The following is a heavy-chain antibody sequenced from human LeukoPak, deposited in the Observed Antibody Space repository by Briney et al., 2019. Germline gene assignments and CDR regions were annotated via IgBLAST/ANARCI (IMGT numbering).Heavy chain of an antibody. J-gene: IGHJ3*02. D-gene: IGHD3-16*01. V-gene: IGHV5-51*01. CDR3: ARRLGPDAFDI. CDR1: GYSFTSYW. CDR2: IYPGDSDT. Sequence: GASLQISCKGSGYSFTSYWIGWVRPLPGKGLEWMGIIYPGDSDTRYSPSFQGQVTISTDKSISTAYLQWSSLKASDTAMYYCARRLGPDAFDIWGQGTMVTVSS.